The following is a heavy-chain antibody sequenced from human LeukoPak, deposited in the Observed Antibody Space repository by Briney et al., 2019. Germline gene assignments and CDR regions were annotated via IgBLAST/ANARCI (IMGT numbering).Heavy chain of an antibody. J-gene: IGHJ6*03. CDR1: GGTFRSYA. Sequence: SVKVSCKASGGTFRSYAISWVRQAPGQGLGWMGGIIPIFGTANYAQKFQGRVTITRDESTSTAYVELSSLRSGGTGVYFCASTNGCYYYYMDVWGKGTTVTVSS. CDR3: ASTNGCYYYYMDV. V-gene: IGHV1-69*05. D-gene: IGHD2-8*01. CDR2: IIPIFGTA.